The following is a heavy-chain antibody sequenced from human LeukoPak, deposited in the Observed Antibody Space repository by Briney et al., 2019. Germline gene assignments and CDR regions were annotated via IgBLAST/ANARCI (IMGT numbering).Heavy chain of an antibody. CDR3: AKSPVAARPDYFQFMDV. D-gene: IGHD6-6*01. CDR1: GGSASNYA. J-gene: IGHJ6*03. V-gene: IGHV1-69*05. Sequence: GASVKVSCKTSGGSASNYAINWVRQAPGQGLEWMGGIIPIFGSATYAQKFQGRVTITTDESTTSVYMELSSLRSEDTAVFYCAKSPVAARPDYFQFMDVWGTGTTVTVSS. CDR2: IIPIFGSA.